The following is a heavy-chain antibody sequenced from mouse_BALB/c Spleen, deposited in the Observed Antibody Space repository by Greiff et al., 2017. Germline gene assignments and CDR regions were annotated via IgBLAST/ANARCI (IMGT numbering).Heavy chain of an antibody. CDR2: ISYSGST. D-gene: IGHD2-3*01. CDR3: ARGGYYPYYYAMDY. V-gene: IGHV3-2*02. Sequence: EVQLQQSGPGLVKPSQSLSLTCTVTGYSITSDYAWNWIRQFPGNKLEWMGYISYSGSTSYNPSLKSRISITRDTSKNQFFLQLNSVTTEDTATYYCARGGYYPYYYAMDYWGQGTSVTVSS. J-gene: IGHJ4*01. CDR1: GYSITSDYA.